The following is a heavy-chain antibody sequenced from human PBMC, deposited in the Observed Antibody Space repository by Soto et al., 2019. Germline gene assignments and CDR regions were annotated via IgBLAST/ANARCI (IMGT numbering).Heavy chain of an antibody. V-gene: IGHV4-59*01. CDR1: GGSISSYY. CDR2: IYYSGST. CDR3: ASSYEVAANPYYFDY. D-gene: IGHD2-15*01. J-gene: IGHJ4*02. Sequence: SETLSLTCTVPGGSISSYYWSWIRQPPGKGLEWIGYIYYSGSTNYNPSLKSRVTISVDTSKNQFSLKLSSVTAADTAVYYCASSYEVAANPYYFDYWGQGTPVTVSS.